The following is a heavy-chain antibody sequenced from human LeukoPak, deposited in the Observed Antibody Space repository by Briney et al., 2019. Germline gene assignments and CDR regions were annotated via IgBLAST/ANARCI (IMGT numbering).Heavy chain of an antibody. Sequence: GGSLRHSCAPSGFTVIRNYMCSVRQAPGKGLEWVSVIYSGGSTYYADSVKGRFTISRDNSKNTLYLQMNSLRAEDTAVYYYARPWYYYESRGYCYVYFWGQGTLVTVSS. D-gene: IGHD3-22*01. CDR2: IYSGGST. CDR1: GFTVIRNY. CDR3: ARPWYYYESRGYCYVYF. V-gene: IGHV3-53*01. J-gene: IGHJ4*02.